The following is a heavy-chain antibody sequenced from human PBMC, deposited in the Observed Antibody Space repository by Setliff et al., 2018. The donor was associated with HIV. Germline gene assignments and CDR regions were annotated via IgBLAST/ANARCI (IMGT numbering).Heavy chain of an antibody. J-gene: IGHJ5*02. Sequence: NPSETLSLTCSVSGDSISSGSYFWGWIRQPPGKGLEWLGNIGNTYYGGTTYYNPSLKGRITISVFTSSQQLSLTLTSVTPADTAVYYCARLRAAGTVHYFDPWGQGTQVTVSS. D-gene: IGHD6-13*01. CDR2: TYYGGTT. V-gene: IGHV4-39*01. CDR3: ARLRAAGTVHYFDP. CDR1: GDSISSGSYF.